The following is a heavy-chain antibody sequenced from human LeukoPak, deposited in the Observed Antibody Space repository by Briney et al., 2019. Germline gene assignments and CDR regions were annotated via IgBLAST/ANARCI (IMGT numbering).Heavy chain of an antibody. CDR1: GFTFRSYG. D-gene: IGHD6-19*01. J-gene: IGHJ4*02. Sequence: GGSLRLSCAASGFTFRSYGMHWVCQAPGKGLEWVAVIWYDGSNKNYADSVKGRFIISRDNSKSTLYLQMNSLRAEDTAVYYCARDQERLGLDYWGQGTLVTVSS. CDR2: IWYDGSNK. V-gene: IGHV3-33*01. CDR3: ARDQERLGLDY.